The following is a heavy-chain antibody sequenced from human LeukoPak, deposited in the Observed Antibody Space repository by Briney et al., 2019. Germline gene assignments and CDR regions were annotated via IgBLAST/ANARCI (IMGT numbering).Heavy chain of an antibody. D-gene: IGHD3-16*01. CDR3: AKSLRGTRSYYYYYMDV. V-gene: IGHV3-23*01. CDR1: GFTFSSYA. Sequence: GGSLRLSCAASGFTFSSYAMSWVRQAPGKGLEWVSTMSTNGVATYYADSVKGRFTISRDNSKNTLYLQLNSLRADDTAVYYCAKSLRGTRSYYYYYMDVWGKGTTVTVSS. CDR2: MSTNGVAT. J-gene: IGHJ6*03.